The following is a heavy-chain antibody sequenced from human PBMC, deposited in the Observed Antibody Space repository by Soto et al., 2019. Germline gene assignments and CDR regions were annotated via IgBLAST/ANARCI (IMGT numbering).Heavy chain of an antibody. Sequence: QVHLQQWGAGLLKPSETLSLTCAVYGGSFSGYYWCWLRQPPGKGLEWIGEINHSGSTNYNPSLKSRVTISVDTSKNQFSLKLSSVTAADTAVYYCARKYFQHWGQGTLVTVSS. CDR3: ARKYFQH. J-gene: IGHJ1*01. V-gene: IGHV4-34*01. CDR2: INHSGST. CDR1: GGSFSGYY.